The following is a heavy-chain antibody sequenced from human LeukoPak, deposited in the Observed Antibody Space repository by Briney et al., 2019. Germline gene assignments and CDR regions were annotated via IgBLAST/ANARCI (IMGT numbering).Heavy chain of an antibody. D-gene: IGHD6-19*01. Sequence: ASVRVSCKASGYALSRYSISWVRQAPGQGLEWMGWINTYNGNTNYAQKLQGRVSMTIDTSASTAYMELRSLRSDDTAVYYCARDKGWSYEAAVDYWAQGTLVTVSS. V-gene: IGHV1-18*04. CDR1: GYALSRYS. CDR2: INTYNGNT. CDR3: ARDKGWSYEAAVDY. J-gene: IGHJ4*02.